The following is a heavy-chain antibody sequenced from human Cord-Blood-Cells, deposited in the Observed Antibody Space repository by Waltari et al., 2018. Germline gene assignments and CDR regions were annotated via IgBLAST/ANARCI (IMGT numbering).Heavy chain of an antibody. D-gene: IGHD3-22*01. J-gene: IGHJ1*01. CDR2: INHSGST. Sequence: QVQLQQWGAGLLKPSETLSITCAVYGGSFSGYYWSWIRQPPGKGLEWIGEINHSGSTNYNPSLKSRVTISVDTSKNQFSLKLSSVTAADTAVYYCASITHYYDSSGYYEYFQHWGQGTLVTVSS. CDR1: GGSFSGYY. V-gene: IGHV4-34*01. CDR3: ASITHYYDSSGYYEYFQH.